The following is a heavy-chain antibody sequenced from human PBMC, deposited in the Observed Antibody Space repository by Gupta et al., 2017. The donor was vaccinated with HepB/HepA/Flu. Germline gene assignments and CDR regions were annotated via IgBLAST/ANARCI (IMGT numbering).Heavy chain of an antibody. CDR3: ASSPDYSAYCWD. CDR2: IKQDGREI. J-gene: IGHJ4*02. V-gene: IGHV3-7*01. CDR1: GFTISHYW. D-gene: IGHD2-8*02. Sequence: EVHLVESGGGLVQPGGSLRLSCTDPGFTISHYWMSWVRQAPGKGLEWVANIKQDGREIYYVDSVKGRFTISRDNARNSLYLQMHSLRAEDTAVDYCASSPDYSAYCWDWGQGTLGTVSS.